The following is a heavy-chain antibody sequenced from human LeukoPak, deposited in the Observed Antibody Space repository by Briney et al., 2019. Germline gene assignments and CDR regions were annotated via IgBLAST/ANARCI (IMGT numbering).Heavy chain of an antibody. J-gene: IGHJ6*03. CDR2: INHSGST. V-gene: IGHV4-34*01. Sequence: SETLSLTCAVYGGSFSGYYWSWIRQPPGKGLEWIGEINHSGSTNYNPSLKSRVTISVDTSKNQFSLKLSSVTAADTAVYYCARGYSGYDSPYSSGWYYYYYYMDVRGKGTTVTVSS. CDR3: ARGYSGYDSPYSSGWYYYYYYMDV. D-gene: IGHD5-12*01. CDR1: GGSFSGYY.